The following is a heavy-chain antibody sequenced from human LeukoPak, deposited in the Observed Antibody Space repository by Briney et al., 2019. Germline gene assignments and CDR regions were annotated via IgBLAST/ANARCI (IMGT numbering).Heavy chain of an antibody. Sequence: ASVKVSCKASGYTFTMFYIHWVRQAPGQGLEWMGMINPNDGATTFAQRFQGRVSMTRDMSTTTVYMDLRSLRSEDTAVYYCARDNYAGANWFDPWGQGTLVTVSS. CDR3: ARDNYAGANWFDP. D-gene: IGHD1-7*01. V-gene: IGHV1-46*01. J-gene: IGHJ5*02. CDR2: INPNDGAT. CDR1: GYTFTMFY.